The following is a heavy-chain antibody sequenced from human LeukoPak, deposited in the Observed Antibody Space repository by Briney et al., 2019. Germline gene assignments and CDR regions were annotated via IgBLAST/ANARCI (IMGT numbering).Heavy chain of an antibody. CDR2: ISGSGGST. CDR1: GFTFSSYA. Sequence: PGGSLRLSCAASGFTFSSYAMSWVRQAPGKGLEWDSAISGSGGSTYYADSVKGRFTISRDNSKNTLYLQMNSLRAEDTAVYYCAKDLGYCGGDCSILYYFDYWGQGTLVTVSS. CDR3: AKDLGYCGGDCSILYYFDY. J-gene: IGHJ4*02. V-gene: IGHV3-23*01. D-gene: IGHD2-21*02.